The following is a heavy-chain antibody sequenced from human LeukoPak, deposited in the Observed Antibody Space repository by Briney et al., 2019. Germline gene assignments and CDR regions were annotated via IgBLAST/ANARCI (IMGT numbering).Heavy chain of an antibody. CDR1: GLFISSGYS. CDR2: IYHSGGT. Sequence: SETLSLTCTVSGLFISSGYSWGWIRQPPGKGLEWIGSIYHSGGTYYSPSLKSRVTISVDTSKNQFSLKLSSVTAADTAVYYCARALHTDTDSSNWFDPWGQGTLVTVSS. V-gene: IGHV4-38-2*02. CDR3: ARALHTDTDSSNWFDP. D-gene: IGHD5-18*01. J-gene: IGHJ5*02.